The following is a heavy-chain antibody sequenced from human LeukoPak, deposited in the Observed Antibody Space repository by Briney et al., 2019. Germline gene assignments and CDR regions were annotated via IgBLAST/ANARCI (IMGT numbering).Heavy chain of an antibody. D-gene: IGHD3-22*01. CDR3: ARHDPGNYYDSSGLPFDY. CDR2: IYYSGST. CDR1: GGSISSYY. J-gene: IGHJ4*02. Sequence: SETLSLTCTVSGGSISSYYWSWIRQPPGKGLEWIGYIYYSGSTNYNPSLKGRVTISVDTPKNQFSLKLSSVTAADTAVYYCARHDPGNYYDSSGLPFDYWGQGTLVTVSS. V-gene: IGHV4-59*08.